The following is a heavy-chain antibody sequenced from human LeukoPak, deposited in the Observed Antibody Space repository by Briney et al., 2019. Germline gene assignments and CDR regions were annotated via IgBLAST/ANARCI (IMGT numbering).Heavy chain of an antibody. D-gene: IGHD2-21*01. J-gene: IGHJ3*02. V-gene: IGHV3-20*04. Sequence: GGSLRLSCAASGFTFDDYCMSWVRQPPGKWLEWDSGIIRNGARTVYADSVKGRFTISRDNDKNTLYLQMNSVRGEDTALYYCARDGRVARGAFDIWGQGTRVTVSS. CDR1: GFTFDDYC. CDR3: ARDGRVARGAFDI. CDR2: IIRNGART.